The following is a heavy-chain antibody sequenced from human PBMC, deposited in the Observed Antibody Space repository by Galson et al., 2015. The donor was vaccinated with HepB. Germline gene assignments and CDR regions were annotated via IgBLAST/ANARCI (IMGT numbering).Heavy chain of an antibody. J-gene: IGHJ4*02. Sequence: SLRLSCAASGFTFSNAWMTWVRQAPGKGLEWVGRITDGGTTDYAAPVKGRFTISSDDSKNTLNLEMNSLKTEDTAVYYGTPHPYRSPADYWGQGTLVTVSS. V-gene: IGHV3-15*01. D-gene: IGHD6-19*01. CDR1: GFTFSNAW. CDR2: ITDGGTT. CDR3: TPHPYRSPADY.